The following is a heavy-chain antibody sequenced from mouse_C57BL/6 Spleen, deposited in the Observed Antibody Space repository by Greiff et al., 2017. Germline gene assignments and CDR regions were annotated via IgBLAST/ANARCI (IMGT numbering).Heavy chain of an antibody. Sequence: VKLQQSGAELVRPGTSVKVSCKASGYAFTNYLIEWVKQRPGQGLEWIGVINPGSGGTNYNEKFKGKATLTADKSSSTAYMQLSSLTSEDSAVYFCARRDYDYDVDSWGKGTTLTVPS. CDR3: ARRDYDYDVDS. D-gene: IGHD2-4*01. CDR2: INPGSGGT. CDR1: GYAFTNYL. J-gene: IGHJ2*01. V-gene: IGHV1-54*01.